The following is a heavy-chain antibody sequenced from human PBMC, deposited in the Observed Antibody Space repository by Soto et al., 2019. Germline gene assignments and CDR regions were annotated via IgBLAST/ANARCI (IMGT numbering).Heavy chain of an antibody. V-gene: IGHV4-30-4*01. J-gene: IGHJ3*02. D-gene: IGHD3-16*01. CDR3: ARLLPSGGAFDI. CDR1: GGSISSGDYY. Sequence: PSETLSLTCTVSGGSISSGDYYWSWIRQPPGKGLEWVGYIYYSGNTYYNPFLKSRITISVDTSTNHFFLKVNSVTAADTAVYYCARLLPSGGAFDIWGQGTMVTVSS. CDR2: IYYSGNT.